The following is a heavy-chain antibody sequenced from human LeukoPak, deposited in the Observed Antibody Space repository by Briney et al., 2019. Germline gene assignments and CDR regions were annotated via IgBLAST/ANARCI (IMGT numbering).Heavy chain of an antibody. V-gene: IGHV1-69*05. D-gene: IGHD3-22*01. Sequence: SVKVSCKASGGTFSSYAISWVRQAPGQGLEWMGGIIPIFGTANYAQKFQGRVTITTDESTSTAYMELSSLRSGDTAVYYCARGYYYDSSGYSDLDYWGQGTLVTVSS. CDR2: IIPIFGTA. CDR1: GGTFSSYA. CDR3: ARGYYYDSSGYSDLDY. J-gene: IGHJ4*02.